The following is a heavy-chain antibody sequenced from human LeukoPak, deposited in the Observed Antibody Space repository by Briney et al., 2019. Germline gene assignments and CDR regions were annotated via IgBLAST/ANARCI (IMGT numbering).Heavy chain of an antibody. Sequence: GGSLRLSCAPSGFTFTDYSMNWVRQARGKGLEWVASISTVSTYTFYADSVKGRFSISRDNVRNLLYLQMSSLGAEDTAVYYCARDGSGFYLYNYMDVWGEGTTVTVSS. CDR2: ISTVSTYT. J-gene: IGHJ6*03. CDR3: ARDGSGFYLYNYMDV. CDR1: GFTFTDYS. V-gene: IGHV3-21*06. D-gene: IGHD6-25*01.